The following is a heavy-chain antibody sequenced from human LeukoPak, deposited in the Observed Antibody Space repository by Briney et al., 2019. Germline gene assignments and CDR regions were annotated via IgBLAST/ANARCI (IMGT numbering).Heavy chain of an antibody. J-gene: IGHJ4*02. Sequence: GGSLRLSCAASGFTFSSYSMNWVRQAPGRGLEWVSYISSSSSTIYYADSAKGRFTISRDKAKNSLYLQMNSLRAGDTAVYYCAREYCSSTSCLYDYWGQGTLVTVSS. CDR2: ISSSSSTI. CDR3: AREYCSSTSCLYDY. D-gene: IGHD2-2*01. V-gene: IGHV3-48*01. CDR1: GFTFSSYS.